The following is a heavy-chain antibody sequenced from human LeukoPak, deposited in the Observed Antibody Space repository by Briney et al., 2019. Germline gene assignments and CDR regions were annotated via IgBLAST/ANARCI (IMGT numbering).Heavy chain of an antibody. CDR2: VYRSGSS. CDR1: GDSLTTSSNY. D-gene: IGHD6-19*01. J-gene: IGHJ4*02. V-gene: IGHV4-39*01. CDR3: ARRGTSGWAYYFDF. Sequence: SDTLSLTCTVSGDSLTTSSNYWGWLRHLPGKGLEWIGSVYRSGSSYYNPSLKSRVTISVDTSKNQFTLNLTSVTAADTAVYHCARRGTSGWAYYFDFWGPGSLLTVSS.